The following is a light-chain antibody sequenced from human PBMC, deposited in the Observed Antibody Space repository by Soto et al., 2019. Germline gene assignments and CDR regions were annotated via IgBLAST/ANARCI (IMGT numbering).Light chain of an antibody. CDR1: SSDVGAYRH. Sequence: QSVLTQPASVSGSPGQAITVSCTGTSSDVGAYRHVSWHQQCPGKAPKLMIYDVSDRPSGVSYRFSGSKSGNTASLTISGLQAEDEADYYCSAYTTSRSYIFGSGTKVTVL. J-gene: IGLJ1*01. CDR3: SAYTTSRSYI. V-gene: IGLV2-14*01. CDR2: DVS.